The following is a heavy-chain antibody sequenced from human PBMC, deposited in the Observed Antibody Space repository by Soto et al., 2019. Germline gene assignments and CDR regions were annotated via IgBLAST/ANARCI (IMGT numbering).Heavy chain of an antibody. D-gene: IGHD3-10*01. CDR1: GFSLTPSGVA. J-gene: IGHJ4*02. CDR2: IYWDDDK. Sequence: QITLKESGPTLVKPTQTLTLTCTCSGFSLTPSGVAVGWISQPPGKALEWLALIYWDDDKRYSPSLNNRLTSTKDTSKNQGVLTMTNMDTVDTAKYYCAHRPAITSFDDWGQGIMVTVAS. V-gene: IGHV2-5*02. CDR3: AHRPAITSFDD.